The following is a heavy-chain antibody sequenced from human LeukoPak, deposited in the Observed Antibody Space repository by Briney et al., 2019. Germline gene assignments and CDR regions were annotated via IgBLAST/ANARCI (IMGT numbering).Heavy chain of an antibody. D-gene: IGHD3-22*01. V-gene: IGHV1-18*01. CDR3: ARVPYYYDSSGPIGNRIDY. J-gene: IGHJ4*02. Sequence: GASVKVSCKASGYTFTSYGISWVRQAPGQGLEWMGWISAYNGNTNYAQKLQGRVTITTDTSTSTAYMELRSLRSDDTAVYYCARVPYYYDSSGPIGNRIDYWGQGTLVTVSS. CDR2: ISAYNGNT. CDR1: GYTFTSYG.